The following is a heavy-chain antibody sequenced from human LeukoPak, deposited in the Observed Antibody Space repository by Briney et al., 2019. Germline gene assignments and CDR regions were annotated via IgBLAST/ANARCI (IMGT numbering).Heavy chain of an antibody. V-gene: IGHV3-48*02. CDR3: ARDKDYAFDY. CDR2: IRTDSTTI. J-gene: IGHJ4*02. CDR1: GFTFTTYW. Sequence: GRSLRLSCAASGFTFTTYWFHSVCQTPGRGPLWVSHIRTDSTTIIYSDPVQCRFTIYRDNARNSLYLQMSSLRDEDTAVYYCARDKDYAFDYWGQGTLVTVSS. D-gene: IGHD3-16*01.